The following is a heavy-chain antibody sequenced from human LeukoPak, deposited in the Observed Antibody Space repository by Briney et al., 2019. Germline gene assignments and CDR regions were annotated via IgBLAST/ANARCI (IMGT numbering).Heavy chain of an antibody. J-gene: IGHJ3*02. V-gene: IGHV1-24*01. CDR1: GYTLTELS. Sequence: ASVTVSCTVSGYTLTELSMHWVRQAPGKGLEWMGGFDPEDGETIYAQKFQGRVTMTEDTSTDTAYMELSSLRSEDTAVYYCAVGATNLIAFDIWGQGTMVTVSS. CDR3: AVGATNLIAFDI. CDR2: FDPEDGET. D-gene: IGHD1-26*01.